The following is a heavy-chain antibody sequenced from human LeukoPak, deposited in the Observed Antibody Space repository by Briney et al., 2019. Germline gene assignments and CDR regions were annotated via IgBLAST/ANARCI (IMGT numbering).Heavy chain of an antibody. D-gene: IGHD2-8*01. CDR1: GGTFSSYA. CDR2: IIPILGIA. Sequence: SVKVSCKASGGTFSSYAISWVRQAPGQGLEWMGRIIPILGIANYAQKFQGRVTITADKSTSTAYMELSSLRSEDTAVYYCAGGLVLMVYAGYFDYWGQGTLVTVSS. CDR3: AGGLVLMVYAGYFDY. J-gene: IGHJ4*02. V-gene: IGHV1-69*04.